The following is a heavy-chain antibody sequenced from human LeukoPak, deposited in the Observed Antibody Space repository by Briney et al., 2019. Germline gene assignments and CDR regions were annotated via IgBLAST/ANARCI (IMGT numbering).Heavy chain of an antibody. J-gene: IGHJ1*01. CDR3: AKARGYSYAEYFQH. Sequence: GGSLRLSCAASGCTFDDYAMHWVRQAPGKGLEWVSGISWNSGSIGYADSVKGRFTISRDNAKNSLYLQMNSLRAEDTALYYCAKARGYSYAEYFQHWGQGTLVTVSS. D-gene: IGHD5-18*01. V-gene: IGHV3-9*01. CDR2: ISWNSGSI. CDR1: GCTFDDYA.